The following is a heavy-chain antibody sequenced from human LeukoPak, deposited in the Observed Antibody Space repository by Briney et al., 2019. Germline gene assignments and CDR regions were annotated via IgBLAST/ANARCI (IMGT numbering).Heavy chain of an antibody. CDR3: ARGRRQWLPSYYFDY. Sequence: GGSLRLSCAASGFTFSSYDMHWVRQATGKGLEWVSAIGTAGDTYYPGSVKGRFTISRENAKNSLYLQMNSLRAGDTAVYYCARGRRQWLPSYYFDYWGQGTLVTVSS. J-gene: IGHJ4*02. CDR2: IGTAGDT. V-gene: IGHV3-13*01. CDR1: GFTFSSYD. D-gene: IGHD3-22*01.